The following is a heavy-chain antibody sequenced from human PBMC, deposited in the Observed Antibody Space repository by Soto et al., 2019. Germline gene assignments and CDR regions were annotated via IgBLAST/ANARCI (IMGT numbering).Heavy chain of an antibody. J-gene: IGHJ4*02. CDR2: MNPNTSNT. CDR3: AREGWNDERFDY. D-gene: IGHD1-1*01. CDR1: GYTFTSYD. V-gene: IGHV1-8*01. Sequence: ASLKVSCKASGYTFTSYDINWVRQATGQGLEWMGWMNPNTSNTGYAQKFQGRVTMSRNMSISTAYMELSSLRSEGTAVYYCAREGWNDERFDYWGLGTLVTVSS.